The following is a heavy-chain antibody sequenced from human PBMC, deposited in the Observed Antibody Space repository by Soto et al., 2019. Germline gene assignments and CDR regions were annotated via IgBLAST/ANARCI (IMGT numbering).Heavy chain of an antibody. V-gene: IGHV3-48*01. J-gene: IGHJ5*02. CDR3: ARDKAYYDFWSGYLS. Sequence: GGSLRLSCAASGFTFSSYSMNWVRQAPGKGLEWVSYISSSSSTIYYANSVKGRFTISRDNAKNSLYLQMNSLGAEDTAVYYCARDKAYYDFWSGYLSWGQGTLVTVSS. CDR2: ISSSSSTI. CDR1: GFTFSSYS. D-gene: IGHD3-3*01.